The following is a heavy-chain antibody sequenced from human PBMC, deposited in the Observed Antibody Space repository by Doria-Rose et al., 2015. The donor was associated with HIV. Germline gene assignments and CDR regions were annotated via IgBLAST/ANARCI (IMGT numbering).Heavy chain of an antibody. D-gene: IGHD6-13*01. CDR1: GVSLSSPGMG. CDR2: IFADDES. Sequence: QESGPVLVKPTETLTLTCTVSGVSLSSPGMGVSWIRQPPGRALEWLANIFADDESSYKTSLMSRLTISRGTSKSQVVLTMTDMDPVDTATYYCARIKSSRWYHKYYFDFWGQGTLVIVSA. CDR3: ARIKSSRWYHKYYFDF. J-gene: IGHJ4*02. V-gene: IGHV2-26*01.